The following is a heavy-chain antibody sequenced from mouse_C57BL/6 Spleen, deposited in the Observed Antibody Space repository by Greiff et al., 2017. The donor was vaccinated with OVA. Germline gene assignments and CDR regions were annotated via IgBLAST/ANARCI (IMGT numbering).Heavy chain of an antibody. V-gene: IGHV6-3*01. J-gene: IGHJ2*01. Sequence: EVKLVESGGGLVQPGGSMKLSCVASGFTFSNYWMNWVRQSPEQGLEWVAQIRLKSDNYATHYAESVKGRFTISRDDSKSSVYLQMNNLRAEDTGIYYCTGWLLGLDYWGQGTTLTVSS. D-gene: IGHD2-3*01. CDR3: TGWLLGLDY. CDR2: IRLKSDNYAT. CDR1: GFTFSNYW.